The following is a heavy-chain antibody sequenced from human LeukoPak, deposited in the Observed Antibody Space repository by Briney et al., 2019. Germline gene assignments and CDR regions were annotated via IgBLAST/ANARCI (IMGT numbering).Heavy chain of an antibody. CDR2: INPSGGST. Sequence: ASVKVSCKASGYTFTGYYMHWVRQAPGQGLEWMGIINPSGGSTSYAQKFQGRVTMTRDTSTSTVYMELSSLRSEDPAVYYCARGDVLRFLEWLFDYWGQGTLVTVTS. J-gene: IGHJ4*02. D-gene: IGHD3-3*01. CDR3: ARGDVLRFLEWLFDY. CDR1: GYTFTGYY. V-gene: IGHV1-46*03.